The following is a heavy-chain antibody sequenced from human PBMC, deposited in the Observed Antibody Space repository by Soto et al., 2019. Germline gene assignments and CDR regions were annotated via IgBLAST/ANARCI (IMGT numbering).Heavy chain of an antibody. D-gene: IGHD2-8*02. CDR1: RFDFLTYA. J-gene: IGHJ3*01. V-gene: IGHV3-23*01. CDR3: AKEGMNSDRATGVFDL. Sequence: GGSLRLSCAASRFDFLTYAMNWVRQAPGKGLEWVSFISASGGTAFYADSVRGRFTMSRDNSKNTLSLHMTSLRAEDTAIYYCAKEGMNSDRATGVFDLWGQGTEVTVSS. CDR2: ISASGGTA.